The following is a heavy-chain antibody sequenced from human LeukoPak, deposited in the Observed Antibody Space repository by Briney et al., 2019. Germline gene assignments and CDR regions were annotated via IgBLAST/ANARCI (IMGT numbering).Heavy chain of an antibody. CDR1: GGSISSYY. V-gene: IGHV4-59*01. CDR2: IYYSGST. D-gene: IGHD2-2*01. CDR3: ARENIVVVPAAPERFYYYYYMDV. Sequence: SETLSLTCTVSGGSISSYYWSWIGQPPGKGLEWIGYIYYSGSTNYNPSLKSRVTISVDTSKNQFSLKLSSVTAADTAVYYCARENIVVVPAAPERFYYYYYMDVWGKGTTVTVSS. J-gene: IGHJ6*03.